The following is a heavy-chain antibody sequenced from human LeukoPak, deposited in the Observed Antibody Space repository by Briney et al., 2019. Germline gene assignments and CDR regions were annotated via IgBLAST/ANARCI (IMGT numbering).Heavy chain of an antibody. V-gene: IGHV4-34*01. Sequence: SETLSLTCAVHGGLVSGYSWSWIRQSPGKGLEWIGEINHSGSTNYNPSLKSRVTIAADTSKKEFSLKLTSVTAADTAVYYCTTSRLLPAAIHFYYYYFMDVWGTGTTVTVSS. D-gene: IGHD2-21*02. CDR3: TTSRLLPAAIHFYYYYFMDV. CDR2: INHSGST. J-gene: IGHJ6*03. CDR1: GGLVSGYS.